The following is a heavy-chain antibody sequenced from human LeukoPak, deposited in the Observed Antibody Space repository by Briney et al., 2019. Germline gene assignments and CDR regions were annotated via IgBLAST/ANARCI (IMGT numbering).Heavy chain of an antibody. CDR2: ISYDGSNK. V-gene: IGHV3-30*18. Sequence: GRSLRLSCAASGFTFSSYGMHWVRQAPGKGLEWVAVISYDGSNKYYADSVKGRFTISRDNSKNTLYLQMNSLRAEDTAVYYCAKPHDYGDYTLDYWGQGTLVTVSS. CDR3: AKPHDYGDYTLDY. D-gene: IGHD4-17*01. CDR1: GFTFSSYG. J-gene: IGHJ4*02.